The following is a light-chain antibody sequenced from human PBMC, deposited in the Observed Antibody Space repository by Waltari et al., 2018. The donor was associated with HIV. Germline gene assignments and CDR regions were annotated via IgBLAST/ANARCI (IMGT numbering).Light chain of an antibody. CDR2: DAS. Sequence: EIVLTQSPATMSLSPGERATLSCRASQSVSGYVAWYQQKPGQAPRLLIYDASSRATGIPARFSGSESGTDFTLTSSSLEPEDFAVYYCHQRSNWPQTFGQGTKVEIK. V-gene: IGKV3-11*01. CDR1: QSVSGY. J-gene: IGKJ1*01. CDR3: HQRSNWPQT.